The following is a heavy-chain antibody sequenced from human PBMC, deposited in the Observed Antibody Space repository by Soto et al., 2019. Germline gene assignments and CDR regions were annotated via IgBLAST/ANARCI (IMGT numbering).Heavy chain of an antibody. V-gene: IGHV3-7*04. CDR2: IKQDGSEK. J-gene: IGHJ3*02. Sequence: GGSLRLSCAASGFIFSSYWMSWVRQAPGKGLEWVANIKQDGSEKYYVDSVKGRFTISRDNTKNSLYLQMNSLRAEDTAVYYCASDRDYYDRSGYYYHAFDIWGQGTMVTVSS. CDR3: ASDRDYYDRSGYYYHAFDI. D-gene: IGHD3-22*01. CDR1: GFIFSSYW.